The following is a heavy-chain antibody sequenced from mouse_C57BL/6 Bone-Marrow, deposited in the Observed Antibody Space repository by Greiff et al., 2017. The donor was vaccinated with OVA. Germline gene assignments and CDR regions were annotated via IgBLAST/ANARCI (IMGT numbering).Heavy chain of an antibody. Sequence: VQLQQSGAELVRPGSSVKLSCKASGYTFTSYWMHWVKQRPIQGLEWIGNIDPSDSETHYNQKFKDKATVTVDKSSSTAYMQLSSLTSEDSAVYYCARYQGYHWYFDVWGTGTTVTVSS. V-gene: IGHV1-52*01. CDR3: ARYQGYHWYFDV. D-gene: IGHD2-2*01. J-gene: IGHJ1*03. CDR2: IDPSDSET. CDR1: GYTFTSYW.